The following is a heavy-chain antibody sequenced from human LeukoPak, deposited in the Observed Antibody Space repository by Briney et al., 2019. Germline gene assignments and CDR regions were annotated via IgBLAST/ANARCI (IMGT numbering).Heavy chain of an antibody. V-gene: IGHV3-52*01. Sequence: GGSLRLSCAASGFTFSNSWMHWVCQAPEKGLEWVADIKCGGSEKCYVDSVKGRLTIFRDNAKNSLYLQVNSLRAEDMTVYYCVRGVGSSTSCYVRAFDIWGQGTMVTVSS. CDR2: IKCGGSEK. CDR1: GFTFSNSW. CDR3: VRGVGSSTSCYVRAFDI. D-gene: IGHD2-2*01. J-gene: IGHJ3*02.